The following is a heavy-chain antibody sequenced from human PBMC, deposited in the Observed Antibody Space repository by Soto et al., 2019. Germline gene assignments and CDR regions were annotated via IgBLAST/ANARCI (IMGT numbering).Heavy chain of an antibody. CDR1: GFTFSSYW. CDR3: ARGTI. D-gene: IGHD3-3*01. V-gene: IGHV3-74*01. J-gene: IGHJ4*02. Sequence: EVQVVESGGGLVQPGGSLRLSCVVSGFTFSSYWMHWVRQAPGKGLVCVSWMNGDGSRTENAASVKGRFTISRDNAKNMLYMQMDSLRGEGTAVYYCARGTIRGQGTLVTVSS. CDR2: MNGDGSRT.